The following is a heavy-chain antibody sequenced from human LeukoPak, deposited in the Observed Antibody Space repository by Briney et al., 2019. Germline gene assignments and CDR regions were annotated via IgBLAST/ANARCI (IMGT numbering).Heavy chain of an antibody. D-gene: IGHD3-3*01. V-gene: IGHV3-21*01. J-gene: IGHJ4*02. CDR1: GFTFSSYN. CDR3: ASGVNYFDY. Sequence: PGGSLRLPCAASGFTFSSYNMKCVRQAPGKGLEWVSSISSRSSYIFYADSVKGRFTISRDNAKKSLYLQMNSLRAEDTAVYYCASGVNYFDYWGQGTLVTVSS. CDR2: ISSRSSYI.